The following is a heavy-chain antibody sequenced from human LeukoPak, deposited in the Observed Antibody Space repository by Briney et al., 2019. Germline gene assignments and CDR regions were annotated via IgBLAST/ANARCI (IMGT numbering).Heavy chain of an antibody. CDR2: IYYSGST. D-gene: IGHD3-22*01. V-gene: IGHV4-34*01. CDR1: GGSFSGYY. J-gene: IGHJ3*02. Sequence: NTSETLSLTCAVYGGSFSGYYWSGIRQPPGKGLEWIGSIYYSGSTYYNPSLKSRVTISVDTSKNQFSLKLSSVTAADTAVYYCARLSYYYDSSGYYFDAFDIWGQGTMVTVSS. CDR3: ARLSYYYDSSGYYFDAFDI.